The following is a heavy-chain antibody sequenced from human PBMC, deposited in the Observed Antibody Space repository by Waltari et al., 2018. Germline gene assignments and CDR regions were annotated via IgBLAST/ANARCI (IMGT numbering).Heavy chain of an antibody. V-gene: IGHV4-39*01. D-gene: IGHD4-4*01. CDR1: GGSISSSSYY. Sequence: QLQLQESGPGLVKPSETLSLTCTVSGGSISSSSYYWGWIRQPPGKGLEWIGSIYYSGSTYYNPSLKSRVTISVDTSKNQFSLKLSSVTAADTAVYYCARQHYSNPFGCFDYWGQGTLVTVSS. CDR3: ARQHYSNPFGCFDY. CDR2: IYYSGST. J-gene: IGHJ4*02.